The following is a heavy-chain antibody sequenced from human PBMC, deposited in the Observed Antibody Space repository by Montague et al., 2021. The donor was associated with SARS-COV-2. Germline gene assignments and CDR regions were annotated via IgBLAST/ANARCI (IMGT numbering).Heavy chain of an antibody. CDR2: INSAGTLI. Sequence: SLRLSCAASEFHFASSEMTWIRQSPGRGLEWVSYINSAGTLIYYADSVKGRFTISRDNAKNSPYLHMSGLRVDDTAIYYCVRNNPCGGDCYSLDYWGQGALVTVSS. CDR1: EFHFASSE. V-gene: IGHV3-48*03. CDR3: VRNNPCGGDCYSLDY. D-gene: IGHD2-21*02. J-gene: IGHJ4*02.